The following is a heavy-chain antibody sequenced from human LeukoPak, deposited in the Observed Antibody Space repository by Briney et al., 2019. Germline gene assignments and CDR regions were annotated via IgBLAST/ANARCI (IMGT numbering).Heavy chain of an antibody. CDR1: GFTFSGYG. Sequence: QTGGSPRLSCAASGFTFSGYGMNWVRQAPGKGLEWVANIKQDGSKKYCVDSVKGRFTISRDNAKDSLYLQMNSLRAEDTAVYYCAREDYVFRAFDIWGQETMVTVSS. CDR3: AREDYVFRAFDI. D-gene: IGHD3-16*01. CDR2: IKQDGSKK. V-gene: IGHV3-7*01. J-gene: IGHJ3*02.